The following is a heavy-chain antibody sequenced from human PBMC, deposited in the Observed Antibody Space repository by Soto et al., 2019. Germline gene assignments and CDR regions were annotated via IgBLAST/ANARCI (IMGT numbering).Heavy chain of an antibody. CDR2: ISPDGSDV. D-gene: IGHD2-8*02. CDR1: GFPFTNYW. Sequence: GGSLRLSCAASGFPFTNYWRNWVRQTQGKGLVWVSRISPDGSDVGYADSVEGRFTVSRDNAKNTLYLQMHSLRAEDTAMYYCACWGHIVPVAPSDFDLWGQGTLVTVSS. CDR3: ACWGHIVPVAPSDFDL. V-gene: IGHV3-74*01. J-gene: IGHJ4*02.